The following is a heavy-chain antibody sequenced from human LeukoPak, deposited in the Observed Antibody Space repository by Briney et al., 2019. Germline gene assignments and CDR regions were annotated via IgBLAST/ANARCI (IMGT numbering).Heavy chain of an antibody. J-gene: IGHJ4*02. CDR2: INGDGSTS. V-gene: IGHV3-74*01. Sequence: GGSLRLSCAASGFTFSSYWMHWVRHAPGKGLVWVSRINGDGSTSNYADSVKGRFTISRDNAKNTLYLQMNSLRAEDTAVYYCARASNRNSINFDYWGQGTLVTVSS. CDR3: ARASNRNSINFDY. D-gene: IGHD1-1*01. CDR1: GFTFSSYW.